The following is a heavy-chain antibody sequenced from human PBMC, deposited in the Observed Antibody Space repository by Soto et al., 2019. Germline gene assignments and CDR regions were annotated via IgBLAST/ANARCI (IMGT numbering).Heavy chain of an antibody. D-gene: IGHD2-2*01. CDR3: ARGGYCSSTSCSFDY. CDR1: GGSFSGYY. CDR2: INHSGST. J-gene: IGHJ4*02. Sequence: QVQLQQWGAGLLKPSETLSLTCAVYGGSFSGYYWSWIRQPPGKGLEWIGEINHSGSTNYNPSLKSRVTISVDTSKNQCSLKLSSVTAADTAVYYCARGGYCSSTSCSFDYWGQGTLVTVSS. V-gene: IGHV4-34*01.